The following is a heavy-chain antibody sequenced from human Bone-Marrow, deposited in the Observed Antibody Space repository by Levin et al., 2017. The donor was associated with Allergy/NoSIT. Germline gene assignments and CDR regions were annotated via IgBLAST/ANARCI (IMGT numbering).Heavy chain of an antibody. D-gene: IGHD7-27*01. CDR3: ARLGLSPRALTGEFDY. CDR1: GGSISSSSYY. Sequence: SETLSLTCTVSGGSISSSSYYWGWIRQPPGKGLEWIGSIYYSGSTYYNPSLKSRVTISVDTSKNQFSLKLSSVTAADTAVYYCARLGLSPRALTGEFDYWGQGTLVTVSS. CDR2: IYYSGST. J-gene: IGHJ4*02. V-gene: IGHV4-39*01.